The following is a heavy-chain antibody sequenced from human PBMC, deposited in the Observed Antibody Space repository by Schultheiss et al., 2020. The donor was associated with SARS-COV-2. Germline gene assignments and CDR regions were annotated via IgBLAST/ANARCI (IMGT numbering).Heavy chain of an antibody. V-gene: IGHV1-46*01. D-gene: IGHD4-17*01. Sequence: ASVKVSCKASGGTFTGYYMHWVRQAPGQGLEWMGIINPSGGSTSYAQKFQGRVTMTTDTSTSTAYMELRSLRSDDTAVYYCAKVRDGDYGLGDWGQGTLVTVSS. CDR2: INPSGGST. CDR1: GGTFTGYY. CDR3: AKVRDGDYGLGD. J-gene: IGHJ4*02.